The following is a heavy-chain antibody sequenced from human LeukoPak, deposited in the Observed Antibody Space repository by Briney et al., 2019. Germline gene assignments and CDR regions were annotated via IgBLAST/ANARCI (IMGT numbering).Heavy chain of an antibody. CDR2: IHYSGNT. D-gene: IGHD2-2*02. J-gene: IGHJ3*02. CDR3: ARRDIDEYCSSTSCYSNAFDI. CDR1: GGSISSGDYY. V-gene: IGHV4-30-4*08. Sequence: SQTLSLTCTVSGGSISSGDYYWNWIRQPPGKGLEWIGYIHYSGNTYYNPSLKSRVTISVDTSKNQLSLRLSSVTAADTAVYYCARRDIDEYCSSTSCYSNAFDIWGQGTMVTVSS.